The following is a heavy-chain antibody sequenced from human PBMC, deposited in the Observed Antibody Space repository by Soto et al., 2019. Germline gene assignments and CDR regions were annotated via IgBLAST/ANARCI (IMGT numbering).Heavy chain of an antibody. CDR3: ARDGDTAIVVSVDWFDP. J-gene: IGHJ5*02. Sequence: ASVKVSCKASGYTFTSYGISWVRQAPGQGLEWMGWISAYNGNTSYAQKLQGRVTMTTDTSTSTAYMELRSLRSDDTAVYYCARDGDTAIVVSVDWFDPWGQGALVTVSS. D-gene: IGHD5-18*01. V-gene: IGHV1-18*01. CDR1: GYTFTSYG. CDR2: ISAYNGNT.